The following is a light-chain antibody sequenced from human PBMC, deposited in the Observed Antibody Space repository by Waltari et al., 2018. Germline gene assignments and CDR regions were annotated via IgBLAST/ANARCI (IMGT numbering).Light chain of an antibody. CDR2: AAS. J-gene: IGKJ1*01. Sequence: AIRITQSPSSLSASTGDRVTITCRASQGISSYLAWYQQKPGKAPKLLIYAASTLQSGVPSRFSGSGSGTDFPLTISCLQSEDFATYYCQQYYSYPRTFGQGTKVEIK. CDR1: QGISSY. CDR3: QQYYSYPRT. V-gene: IGKV1-8*01.